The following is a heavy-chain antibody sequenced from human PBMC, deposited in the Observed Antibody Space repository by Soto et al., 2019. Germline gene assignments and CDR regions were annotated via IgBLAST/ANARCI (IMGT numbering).Heavy chain of an antibody. J-gene: IGHJ4*02. CDR2: IKQDASEK. V-gene: IGHV3-7*01. CDR3: ARAWDY. Sequence: EVQLVESGGGLVQPGGSLRLSCSASGFTFSSSWMSWFRQAPGKGLEWVANIKQDASEKYYVDSVKGRFTISRDNAKNSLYLQMNSLRAEDTAVYYCARAWDYWGQGTLVTVSS. CDR1: GFTFSSSW.